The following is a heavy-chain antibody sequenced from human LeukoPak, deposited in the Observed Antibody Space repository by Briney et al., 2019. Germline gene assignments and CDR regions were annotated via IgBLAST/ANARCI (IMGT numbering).Heavy chain of an antibody. CDR2: ISSSSSTI. D-gene: IGHD1-1*01. V-gene: IGHV3-48*01. Sequence: GGSLRLSCAASGFTFSSYSMNWVRQAPGKGLEWVSYISSSSSTIYYADSVKGRFTISRDNAKNSLYLQMNSLRAEDTAVYYCARMGHDILVPSGMDVWGQGTTVTVSS. J-gene: IGHJ6*02. CDR3: ARMGHDILVPSGMDV. CDR1: GFTFSSYS.